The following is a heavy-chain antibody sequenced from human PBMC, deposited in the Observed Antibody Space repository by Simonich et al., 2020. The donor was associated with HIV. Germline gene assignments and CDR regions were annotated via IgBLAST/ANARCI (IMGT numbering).Heavy chain of an antibody. D-gene: IGHD5-12*01. CDR2: IYYSWST. Sequence: QLQLQESGPGLVKPSETLSLTCTVSGGSISSSSYYWGWIRQPPGKELERIGSIYYSWSTYYNPSHKSRVNISVDTYKNQFSLQLSSVTAEDTAVYYCARHSGYADAFDIWGQGTMITVSS. CDR1: GGSISSSSYY. V-gene: IGHV4-39*01. CDR3: ARHSGYADAFDI. J-gene: IGHJ3*02.